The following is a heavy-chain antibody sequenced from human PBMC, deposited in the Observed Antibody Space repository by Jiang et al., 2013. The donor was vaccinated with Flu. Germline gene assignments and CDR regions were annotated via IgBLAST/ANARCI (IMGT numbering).Heavy chain of an antibody. CDR3: ARDQVYNSGFDY. CDR2: TYYRSKWYN. D-gene: IGHD6-19*01. Sequence: SQTFSLTCAISGDSVSSNSAIWNWIRQSPSRGLEWLGRTYYRSKWYNDYAISVKSRLTINPDTSKNQFSLQLNSVTPEDTAVYYRARDQVYNSGFDYWGQGTLVTVSS. J-gene: IGHJ4*02. V-gene: IGHV6-1*01. CDR1: GDSVSSNSAI.